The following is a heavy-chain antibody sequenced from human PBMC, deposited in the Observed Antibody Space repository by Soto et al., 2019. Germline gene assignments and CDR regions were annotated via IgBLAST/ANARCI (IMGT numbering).Heavy chain of an antibody. Sequence: QVQLVESGGGVVQPGRSLRLSCAASGFTFSSYGMHWVRQAPGKGLEWVAVISYDGSNKYYADSVKGRFTISRDNSKNTLYLQMNSLRAEDTAVYYCAKDNVWSGYYTAHFDYWGQGTLVTVSS. CDR1: GFTFSSYG. J-gene: IGHJ4*02. D-gene: IGHD3-3*01. CDR3: AKDNVWSGYYTAHFDY. V-gene: IGHV3-30*18. CDR2: ISYDGSNK.